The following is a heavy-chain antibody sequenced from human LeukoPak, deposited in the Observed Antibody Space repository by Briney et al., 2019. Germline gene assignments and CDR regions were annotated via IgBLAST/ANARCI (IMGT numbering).Heavy chain of an antibody. Sequence: PSETLSLTCTVPGGSIRSSSYYWGWIRQPPGKGLEWIGSIYYSGSTYYNPSLKSRVTISVDTSKNQFSLKLSSVTAADTAVYYCARHVLTAGTDYWGQGTLVTVSS. V-gene: IGHV4-39*01. D-gene: IGHD7-27*01. CDR2: IYYSGST. CDR3: ARHVLTAGTDY. CDR1: GGSIRSSSYY. J-gene: IGHJ4*01.